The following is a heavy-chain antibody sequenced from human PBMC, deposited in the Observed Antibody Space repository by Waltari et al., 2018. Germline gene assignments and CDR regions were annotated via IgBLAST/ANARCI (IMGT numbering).Heavy chain of an antibody. J-gene: IGHJ5*02. CDR3: AHSRGITTISRQDTNWFDP. V-gene: IGHV2-5*01. CDR1: GFSLSTSGVG. Sequence: QITLKESGPTLVKPTQTLTLTCTFSGFSLSTSGVGVGWIRPPPGKALEWLALIYWNDDKRYSPYLKSRLTITKDTSKNQVVLTMTNMDPVDTATYYCAHSRGITTISRQDTNWFDPWGQGTLVTVSS. D-gene: IGHD3-3*01. CDR2: IYWNDDK.